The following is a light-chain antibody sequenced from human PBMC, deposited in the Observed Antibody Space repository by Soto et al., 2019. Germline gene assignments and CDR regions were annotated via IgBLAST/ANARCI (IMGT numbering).Light chain of an antibody. Sequence: ESVLTQSPTTLSLPPGERAPLSCRASQSISFYLTWYQHKPGQAPRLLIYDASNRAAGIPARFSGSGYGTDFTLTISSLEPEDFAVYYCQQRSNWPTFGQGTRLETK. J-gene: IGKJ5*01. CDR1: QSISFY. CDR3: QQRSNWPT. CDR2: DAS. V-gene: IGKV3-11*01.